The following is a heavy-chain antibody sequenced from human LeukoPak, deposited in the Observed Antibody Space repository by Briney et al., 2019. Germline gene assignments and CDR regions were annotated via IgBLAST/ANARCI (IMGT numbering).Heavy chain of an antibody. Sequence: SETLSLTCTVSGGSISSYYWSWIRQPPGKGLEWIGYMYHSGSTYYNPSLKSRVTISVDRSKNQFSLKLSSVTAADTAVYYCARSRRGREKYGSGSYYSYWGQGTLVTVSS. D-gene: IGHD3-10*01. CDR1: GGSISSYY. V-gene: IGHV4-59*04. CDR3: ARSRRGREKYGSGSYYSY. J-gene: IGHJ4*02. CDR2: MYHSGST.